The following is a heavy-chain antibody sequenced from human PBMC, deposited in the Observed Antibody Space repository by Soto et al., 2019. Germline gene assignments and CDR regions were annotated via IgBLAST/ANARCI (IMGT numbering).Heavy chain of an antibody. Sequence: QVHLQQWGAGLLKPSETLSLTCAVYGGSFSGYYWSWIRQPPGKGLEWIGEINHSGSTNYNPSLKSRVSISEGTSNNQFSLKLTSVTAADTAVYYCARGRGDGYSQDWYFDLWGRGTLVTVSS. D-gene: IGHD3-10*01. CDR1: GGSFSGYY. CDR3: ARGRGDGYSQDWYFDL. J-gene: IGHJ2*01. V-gene: IGHV4-34*01. CDR2: INHSGST.